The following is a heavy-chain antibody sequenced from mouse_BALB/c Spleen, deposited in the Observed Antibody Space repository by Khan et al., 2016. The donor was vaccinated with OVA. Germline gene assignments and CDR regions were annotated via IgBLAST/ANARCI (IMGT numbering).Heavy chain of an antibody. J-gene: IGHJ2*01. CDR2: IWAGGST. Sequence: QVRLQQSGPGLVAPSQSLSITCTVSGFSLTSHGVHWVRQPPGKGLEWLGVIWAGGSTNYNSALMSRLSLSQDSSKSQVLLKMNSLQTDDTAMYYCDRNREPDYFDYWGQGTTLTVSS. CDR1: GFSLTSHG. V-gene: IGHV2-9*02. CDR3: DRNREPDYFDY.